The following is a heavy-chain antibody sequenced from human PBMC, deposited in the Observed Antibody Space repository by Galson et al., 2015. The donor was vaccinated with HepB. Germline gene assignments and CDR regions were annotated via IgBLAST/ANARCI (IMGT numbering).Heavy chain of an antibody. V-gene: IGHV6-1*01. CDR1: GDSVSSNSAA. CDR2: THYRSKWYY. D-gene: IGHD1-1*01. J-gene: IGHJ6*02. Sequence: CAISGDSVSSNSAAWNWIRQSPSRGLEWLGRTHYRSKWYYDYEVSVKSRITINADTSKNQFSLQLNSVSPEDTAVYYCAKDRCHFTNCIYGMDVWGQGAKVTVSS. CDR3: AKDRCHFTNCIYGMDV.